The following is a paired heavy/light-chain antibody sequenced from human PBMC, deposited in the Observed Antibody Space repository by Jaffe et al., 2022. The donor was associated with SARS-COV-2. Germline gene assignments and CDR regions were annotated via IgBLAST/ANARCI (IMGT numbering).Heavy chain of an antibody. V-gene: IGHV3-23*01. CDR1: GFTFSSYA. D-gene: IGHD3-9*01. CDR2: ISGSGGST. J-gene: IGHJ4*02. Sequence: EVQLLESGGGLVQPGGSLRLSCAASGFTFSSYAMSWVRQAPGKGLEWVSAISGSGGSTYYADSVKGRFTISRDNSKNTLYLQMNSLRAEDTAVYYCAKGGSYYDILTGYYKGPLYFDYWGQGTLVTVSS. CDR3: AKGGSYYDILTGYYKGPLYFDY.
Light chain of an antibody. V-gene: IGKV3-15*01. CDR2: GAS. CDR1: QSVSSN. CDR3: QQYNNWPIT. Sequence: EIVMTQSPATLSVSPGERATLSCRASQSVSSNLAWYQQKPGQAPRLLIYGASTRATGIPARFSGSGSGTEFTLTISSLQSEDFAVYYCQQYNNWPITFGQGTRLEIK. J-gene: IGKJ5*01.